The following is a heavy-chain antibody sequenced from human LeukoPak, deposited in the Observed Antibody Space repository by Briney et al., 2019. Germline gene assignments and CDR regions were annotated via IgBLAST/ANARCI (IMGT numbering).Heavy chain of an antibody. CDR2: INSDGSST. Sequence: GGSLRLSCAASGFTFSSYWMHWVRQAPGKGLVWVSRINSDGSSTSYADSVKGRFTISSDNAKNTLYLQMNSLRAEDTAVYYCARVYYDFWSGPPRDYMDVWGKGTTVTVSS. CDR1: GFTFSSYW. J-gene: IGHJ6*03. V-gene: IGHV3-74*01. D-gene: IGHD3-3*01. CDR3: ARVYYDFWSGPPRDYMDV.